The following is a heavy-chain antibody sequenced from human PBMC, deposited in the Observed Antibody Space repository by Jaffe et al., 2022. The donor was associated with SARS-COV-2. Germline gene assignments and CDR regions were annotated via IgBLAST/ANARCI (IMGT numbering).Heavy chain of an antibody. D-gene: IGHD3-3*01. J-gene: IGHJ6*02. CDR3: ARRRDFWSQVRRVYYYYAMDV. CDR1: GFSLNDYS. V-gene: IGHV3-48*02. Sequence: EAQLVESGGGSVQPGGSLRLSCVASGFSLNDYSMNWVRRAAGKGLEWVAHISSDSSLKYHADSVKGRFTISRDNAKNTLYLQMDSLRDEDTAVYYCARRRDFWSQVRRVYYYYAMDVWGQGTTVTVSS. CDR2: ISSDSSLK.